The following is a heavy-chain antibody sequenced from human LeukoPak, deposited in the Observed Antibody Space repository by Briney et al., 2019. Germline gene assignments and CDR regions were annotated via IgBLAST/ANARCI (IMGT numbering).Heavy chain of an antibody. CDR2: IYYSGST. J-gene: IGHJ4*02. D-gene: IGHD2-21*01. CDR1: GGSISSGSYY. V-gene: IGHV4-39*07. CDR3: ARDPHSTSILWSFGEFDY. Sequence: PSETLSLTCTVSGGSISSGSYYWGWIRQPPGKGLEWIGSIYYSGSTYYNPSLKSRVTISVDTSKNQFSLKLSSVTAADTAVYYCARDPHSTSILWSFGEFDYWGQGTLVTVSS.